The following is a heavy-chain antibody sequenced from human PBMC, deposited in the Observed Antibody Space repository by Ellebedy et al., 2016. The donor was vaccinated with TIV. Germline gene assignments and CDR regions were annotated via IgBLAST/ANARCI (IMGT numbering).Heavy chain of an antibody. V-gene: IGHV1-69*04. J-gene: IGHJ4*02. Sequence: AASVKVSCKASGGTFSNYAINWVRQARGQGLEWMGRIIPILGITDYAQNFQGRVTFTADKSTSTAYMELSSLRSEDKAVYYCARWGGSGGRFQGPYDFWGQGTLVAVSS. CDR2: IIPILGIT. D-gene: IGHD2-15*01. CDR1: GGTFSNYA. CDR3: ARWGGSGGRFQGPYDF.